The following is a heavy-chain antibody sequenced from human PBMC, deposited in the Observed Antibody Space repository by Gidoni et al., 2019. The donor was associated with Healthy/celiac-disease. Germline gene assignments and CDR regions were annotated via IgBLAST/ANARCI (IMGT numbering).Heavy chain of an antibody. Sequence: VQLVEAGLGLVNSGGSLRLSCAASGITFSGYYMSWIRQAPGMGLEWVSYISSSGSTIYYADSVKGRFTISRDNAKNSLYLQMNSLRAEDTAVYYCARDAGDLIFDYWGQGTLVTVSS. J-gene: IGHJ4*02. CDR2: ISSSGSTI. CDR1: GITFSGYY. CDR3: ARDAGDLIFDY. D-gene: IGHD2-21*02. V-gene: IGHV3-11*01.